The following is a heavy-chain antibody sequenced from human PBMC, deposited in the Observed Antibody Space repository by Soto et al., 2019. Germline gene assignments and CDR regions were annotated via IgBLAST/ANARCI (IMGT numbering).Heavy chain of an antibody. Sequence: KPSETLSLTCSISGGSFSSYHWSWIRQPPGKGLEWIGYIFYSGSTTYNPSLKSRVTISLDTSKNQFSLKVSSVTAADTAVYYCARDLFGDGYNFRYWGQGTQVTGSS. V-gene: IGHV4-59*13. J-gene: IGHJ4*02. CDR2: IFYSGST. CDR3: ARDLFGDGYNFRY. CDR1: GGSFSSYH. D-gene: IGHD5-12*01.